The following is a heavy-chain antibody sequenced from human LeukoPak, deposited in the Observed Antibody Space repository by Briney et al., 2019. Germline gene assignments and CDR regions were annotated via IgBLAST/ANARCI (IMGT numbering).Heavy chain of an antibody. CDR1: GFTFSSYE. CDR2: ISSGGNTI. CDR3: AREGTAMVSFDY. Sequence: GGSLRLSCTASGFTFSSYEMNWVRQAPGKGLEWVSYISSGGNTIYYADSVKGRFTISRDNAKNSLYLQMNSLRAEDTAVYYCAREGTAMVSFDYWGQGTLVTVSS. J-gene: IGHJ4*02. D-gene: IGHD5-18*01. V-gene: IGHV3-48*03.